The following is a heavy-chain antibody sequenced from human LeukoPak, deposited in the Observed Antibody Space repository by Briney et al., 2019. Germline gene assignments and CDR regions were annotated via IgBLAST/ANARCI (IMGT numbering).Heavy chain of an antibody. CDR2: IYYSGST. CDR1: GGSISSYY. J-gene: IGHJ4*02. CDR3: ARTITVAGKYYFDY. V-gene: IGHV4-59*01. Sequence: SETLSLTCTVSGGSISSYYWSWIRQPPGKGLEWIGYIYYSGSTNYNPSLKSRVTISVDTSKNQFSLNLRSVTPEDTAVYYCARTITVAGKYYFDYWGQGTLVTVSS. D-gene: IGHD6-19*01.